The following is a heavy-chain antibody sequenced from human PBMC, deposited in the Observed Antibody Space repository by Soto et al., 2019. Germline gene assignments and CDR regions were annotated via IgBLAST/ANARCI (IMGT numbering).Heavy chain of an antibody. D-gene: IGHD5-18*01. CDR3: AKERWYSYGYLSSNNYFDY. V-gene: IGHV3-30-3*01. Sequence: GGSLRLSCAASGFTFSSYAMHWVRQAPGKGLKWVAVISYDGSNKYYADSVKGRFTISRDNSKNTLYLQMNSLRAEDTAVYYCAKERWYSYGYLSSNNYFDYWGQGTLVTVSS. CDR2: ISYDGSNK. CDR1: GFTFSSYA. J-gene: IGHJ4*02.